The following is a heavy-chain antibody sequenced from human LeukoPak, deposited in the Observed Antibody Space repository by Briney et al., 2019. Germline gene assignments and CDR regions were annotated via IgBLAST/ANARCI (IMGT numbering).Heavy chain of an antibody. Sequence: SETLSLTCSVSGGSVRSDISHWSWIRQPPGKGLEWIAYVHYSGSASYNPSLESRVTISLDKSQNQFSLELTSGTAADTAVYYCARNRGWYATDVWGQGAAVTVSS. V-gene: IGHV4-61*01. D-gene: IGHD6-19*01. CDR1: GGSVRSDISH. CDR2: VHYSGSA. J-gene: IGHJ6*02. CDR3: ARNRGWYATDV.